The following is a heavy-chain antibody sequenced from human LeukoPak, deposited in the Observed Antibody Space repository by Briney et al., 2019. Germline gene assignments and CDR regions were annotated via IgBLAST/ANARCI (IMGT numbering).Heavy chain of an antibody. V-gene: IGHV4-31*03. CDR2: IYYSGST. J-gene: IGHJ5*02. D-gene: IGHD4-17*01. CDR1: GGSISSDGYY. CDR3: ARDQDTSTVGWFDP. Sequence: SETLSLTCTVSGGSISSDGYYWSWIRQHPGKGLEWIGYIYYSGSTYYNPSLKSRVTISVDTSKNQFSLKLSSVTAADTAVYYCARDQDTSTVGWFDPWGQGTLVTVSS.